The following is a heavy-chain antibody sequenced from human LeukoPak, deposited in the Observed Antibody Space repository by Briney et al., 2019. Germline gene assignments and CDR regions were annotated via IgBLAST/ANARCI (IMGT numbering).Heavy chain of an antibody. V-gene: IGHV4-61*01. CDR1: GYSISSGYY. CDR2: IYYSGST. D-gene: IGHD2-15*01. CDR3: ARYAATPPYYFDY. J-gene: IGHJ4*02. Sequence: PSETLSLTCTVSGYSISSGYYWGWIRQPPGKGLEWIGYIYYSGSTNYNPSLKSRVTISVDTSKNQFSLKLSSVTAADTAVYYCARYAATPPYYFDYWGQGTLVTVSS.